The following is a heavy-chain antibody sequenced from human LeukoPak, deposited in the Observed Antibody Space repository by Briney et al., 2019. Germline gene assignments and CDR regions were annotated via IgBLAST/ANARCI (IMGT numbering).Heavy chain of an antibody. V-gene: IGHV1-2*02. J-gene: IGHJ4*02. CDR3: TRGHGKSRQYLVDFDY. Sequence: ASVKVSCKASGYTFAAHYIHWVREAPGQGLAWMGWIDPNNGDTHYVQNFQGRVTMTSDTSISTAFLDLSGLRSDDTAVYFCTRGHGKSRQYLVDFDYWGQGTLVSVSS. CDR2: IDPNNGDT. CDR1: GYTFAAHY. D-gene: IGHD6-13*01.